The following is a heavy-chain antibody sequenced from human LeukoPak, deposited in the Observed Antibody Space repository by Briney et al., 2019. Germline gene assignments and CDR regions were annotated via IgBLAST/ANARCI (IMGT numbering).Heavy chain of an antibody. CDR2: ISYDGSNK. Sequence: GSLRLSCAASGFTFRSYAMHWVRQAPGKGLEWVALISYDGSNKYYADSVKGRFTISRDNSKNTLFLQMNSLRADDTAVYYCARGDYYDSSGYDYWGQGTLVTVSS. V-gene: IGHV3-30*04. J-gene: IGHJ4*02. CDR3: ARGDYYDSSGYDY. CDR1: GFTFRSYA. D-gene: IGHD3-22*01.